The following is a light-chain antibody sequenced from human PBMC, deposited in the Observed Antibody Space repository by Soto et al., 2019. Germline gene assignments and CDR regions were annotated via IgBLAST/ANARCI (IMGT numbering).Light chain of an antibody. CDR2: GAS. Sequence: EIVLTQSPGTLSFSPGERATLSCRASQSVNNNYLAWYHQKPGRAPSLVISGASSRATGIPYRFSGSGSGTDFTLTISRLEPEDFAVYYCQQYGTTPWTFGQGTNVEFK. V-gene: IGKV3-20*01. CDR3: QQYGTTPWT. CDR1: QSVNNNY. J-gene: IGKJ1*01.